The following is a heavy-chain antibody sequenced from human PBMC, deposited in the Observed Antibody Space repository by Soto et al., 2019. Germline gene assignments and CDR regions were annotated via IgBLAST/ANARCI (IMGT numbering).Heavy chain of an antibody. D-gene: IGHD4-4*01. Sequence: PVESLRILCKGSGYSFTSFWIGWVRQMPGKGLEWMGIIYPGDSDTRYSPSFQGQVTISADKSISTAYLQWSSLKASDTAMYYCARLDSRADYYGMDVWGQGTTVTVSS. CDR2: IYPGDSDT. V-gene: IGHV5-51*01. CDR3: ARLDSRADYYGMDV. CDR1: GYSFTSFW. J-gene: IGHJ6*02.